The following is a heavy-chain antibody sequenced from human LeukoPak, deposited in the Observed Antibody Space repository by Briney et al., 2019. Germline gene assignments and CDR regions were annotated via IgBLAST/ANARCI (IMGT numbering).Heavy chain of an antibody. J-gene: IGHJ5*02. Sequence: PSETLSLICTVSGGSISSGDYYWSWIRQPPGKGLEWIGYIYYSGSTYYNPSLKSRVTISVDTSKNQFSLKLSSVTAADTAVYYCARDYGDYPLLGGFDPWGQGTLVTVSS. CDR3: ARDYGDYPLLGGFDP. D-gene: IGHD4-17*01. CDR1: GGSISSGDYY. V-gene: IGHV4-30-4*01. CDR2: IYYSGST.